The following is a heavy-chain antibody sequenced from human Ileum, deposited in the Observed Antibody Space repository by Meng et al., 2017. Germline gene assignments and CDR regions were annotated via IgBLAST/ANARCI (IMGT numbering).Heavy chain of an antibody. D-gene: IGHD2-8*01. Sequence: QVQLQESGPRLVKPSQTLSLTCTFSVVSISSGDYYWSWVRKSPGKGPEWIGYIYSNGNTYSNPSLRCRLMISIDTSKNQFSLKLSSVTAADTAVYYCARAPKYCTNAVCSRPLDSWGQGTLVTVSS. J-gene: IGHJ4*02. CDR3: ARAPKYCTNAVCSRPLDS. V-gene: IGHV4-30-4*01. CDR1: VVSISSGDYY. CDR2: IYSNGNT.